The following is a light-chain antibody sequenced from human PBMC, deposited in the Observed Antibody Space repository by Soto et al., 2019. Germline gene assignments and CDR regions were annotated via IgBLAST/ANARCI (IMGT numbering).Light chain of an antibody. CDR1: SSDVGSYNL. CDR3: CSYAGSRV. V-gene: IGLV2-23*01. J-gene: IGLJ3*02. Sequence: QSALTQPASVSGSPGQSITISCTGTSSDVGSYNLVSWYQQHPGKAPKLMIYEGSKRPSGVSNRFSGSKSGNTASLTISGLQAEDEADYCCSYAGSRVFGGGTKLIVL. CDR2: EGS.